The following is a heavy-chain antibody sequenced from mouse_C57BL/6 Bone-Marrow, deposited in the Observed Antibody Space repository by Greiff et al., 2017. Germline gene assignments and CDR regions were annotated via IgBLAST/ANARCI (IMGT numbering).Heavy chain of an antibody. D-gene: IGHD1-1*01. Sequence: QVQLQQSGPELVKPGASVKISCKASGYSFTSYYIHWVKQRPGQGLEWIGWFYPGSGNTKYNEKFKGKATLTADTSSSTAYMQLSSLTSEDSAVYYCARLFATVVADYWGQGTTLTVSS. CDR1: GYSFTSYY. V-gene: IGHV1-66*01. J-gene: IGHJ2*01. CDR3: ARLFATVVADY. CDR2: FYPGSGNT.